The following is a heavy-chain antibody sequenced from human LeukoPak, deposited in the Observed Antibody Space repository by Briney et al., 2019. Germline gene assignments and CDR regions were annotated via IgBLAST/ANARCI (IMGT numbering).Heavy chain of an antibody. D-gene: IGHD3-3*01. Sequence: SETLSLTCTVSGGSISSGSYYWNWIRQPAGKGLEWIGRFYNSGSTNFNPSLKSRITISADTSKNQFSLKVRSVTAADTAVYYCARGDLKSDWFDPWGQGTLVTVSS. CDR2: FYNSGST. CDR3: ARGDLKSDWFDP. CDR1: GGSISSGSYY. J-gene: IGHJ5*02. V-gene: IGHV4-61*02.